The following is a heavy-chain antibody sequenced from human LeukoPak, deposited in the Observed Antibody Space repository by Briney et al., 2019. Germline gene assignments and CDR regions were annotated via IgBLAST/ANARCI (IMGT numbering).Heavy chain of an antibody. Sequence: GGSLRPSCAASGFSFTNYWMSWVRQAPGKGLEWVANIKQDGSVKYYVDSVKGRFTISRDNAKSSVYLQIDSLRVEDTAVYYCARVGYSSSCFDYWGQGTLATVSS. J-gene: IGHJ4*02. CDR1: GFSFTNYW. CDR3: ARVGYSSSCFDY. D-gene: IGHD6-13*01. V-gene: IGHV3-7*03. CDR2: IKQDGSVK.